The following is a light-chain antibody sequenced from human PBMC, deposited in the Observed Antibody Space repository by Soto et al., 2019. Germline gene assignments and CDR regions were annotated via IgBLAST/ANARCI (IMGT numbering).Light chain of an antibody. V-gene: IGKV1-5*03. J-gene: IGKJ1*01. CDR3: QHYNSYSEA. Sequence: DIQITQSPSTLSASVGDRVTITCRASQTISSWLAWYQQKPGKAPKLLIYKASTLKSGVPSRFSGSGSGTEFTLTISSLQPDDVATYYCQHYNSYSEAFGQGTKVDIK. CDR2: KAS. CDR1: QTISSW.